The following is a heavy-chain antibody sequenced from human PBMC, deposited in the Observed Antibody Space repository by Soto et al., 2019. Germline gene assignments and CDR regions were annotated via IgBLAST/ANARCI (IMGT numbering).Heavy chain of an antibody. CDR1: GYSFTGNS. V-gene: IGHV1-2*04. CDR3: AIRRSGVVY. CDR2: IHPSNGST. Sequence: QVHLVQSGAEVKKPGASVKVSCKASGYSFTGNSIHWVRQAPGQGVEWVGWIHPSNGSTNYAQQFQGWVTMTSDTSTSTAYMDLSRLQSDDTAVYYCAIRRSGVVYWGQGTLVTVSS. J-gene: IGHJ4*02. D-gene: IGHD2-15*01.